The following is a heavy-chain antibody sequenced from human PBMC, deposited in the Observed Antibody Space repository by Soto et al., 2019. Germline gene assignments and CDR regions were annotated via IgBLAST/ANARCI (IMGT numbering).Heavy chain of an antibody. Sequence: GGSQRLSCEASGFTFSNFDMSWVRQAPRKGLEWFSGMNHDGALTLYPDSVKGRFADSRDNYKNTLYLKMNRRRAEDTALYYCWSRPRTAGDDPFDHWGQGTLVTVSS. D-gene: IGHD6-13*01. V-gene: IGHV3-23*01. CDR2: MNHDGALT. J-gene: IGHJ4*02. CDR3: WSRPRTAGDDPFDH. CDR1: GFTFSNFD.